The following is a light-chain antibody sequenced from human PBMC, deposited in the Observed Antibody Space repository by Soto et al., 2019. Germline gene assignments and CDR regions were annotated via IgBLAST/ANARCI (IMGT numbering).Light chain of an antibody. CDR2: DVS. Sequence: QSVLTQPASVSGSPGQSITISCTGTSSDVGAYNYVSWYQQHPGKAPKLMIYDVSNRPSGVSNRFSGSKSGNTASLTISGLQAEDEADYYCSSYTSTSTLHVFGTGTKLTVL. J-gene: IGLJ1*01. V-gene: IGLV2-14*01. CDR1: SSDVGAYNY. CDR3: SSYTSTSTLHV.